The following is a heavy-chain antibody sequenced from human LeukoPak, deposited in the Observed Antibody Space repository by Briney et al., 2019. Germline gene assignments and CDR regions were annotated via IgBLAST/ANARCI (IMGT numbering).Heavy chain of an antibody. V-gene: IGHV5-51*01. Sequence: PGECLKISCKGSGYSFTSYWIGWVRQMPGKGLEWMGIIYPGDSDTRYSPSFQGQVSISADKSISTAYLQWSSLKASDTAMYYCARLFARDNYCFDPWGQGTLVTVSS. J-gene: IGHJ5*02. CDR3: ARLFARDNYCFDP. D-gene: IGHD2-15*01. CDR1: GYSFTSYW. CDR2: IYPGDSDT.